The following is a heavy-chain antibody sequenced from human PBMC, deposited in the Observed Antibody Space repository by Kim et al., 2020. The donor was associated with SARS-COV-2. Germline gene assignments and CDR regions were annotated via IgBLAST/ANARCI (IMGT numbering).Heavy chain of an antibody. CDR2: IKQDGSEK. D-gene: IGHD6-19*01. Sequence: GGSLRLSCAASGFTFSSYWMSWVRQAPGKGLEWVANIKQDGSEKYYVDSVKGRFTISRDNAKNSLYLQMNSLRAEDTAVYYCAREGSSWLTPVDYWGQGTLVTVSS. V-gene: IGHV3-7*01. J-gene: IGHJ4*02. CDR1: GFTFSSYW. CDR3: AREGSSWLTPVDY.